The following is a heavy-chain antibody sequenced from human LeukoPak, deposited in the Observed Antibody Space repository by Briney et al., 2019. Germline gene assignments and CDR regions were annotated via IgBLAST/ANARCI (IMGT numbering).Heavy chain of an antibody. J-gene: IGHJ6*04. D-gene: IGHD4-17*01. CDR3: AKNARDYGDYDHYGMDV. Sequence: GGSLRLSCAASGFTFGTYAMHWVRQAPGKGLEWVVVISYDGSNKYYADSVKGRFTISRDNSKNTLYLQMNSLRPEDTAVYYCAKNARDYGDYDHYGMDVWGKGTTVTVSS. CDR1: GFTFGTYA. V-gene: IGHV3-30*18. CDR2: ISYDGSNK.